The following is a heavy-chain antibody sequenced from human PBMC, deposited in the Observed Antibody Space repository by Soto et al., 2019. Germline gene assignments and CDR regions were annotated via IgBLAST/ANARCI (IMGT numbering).Heavy chain of an antibody. CDR3: TTTRPGTNVFDN. Sequence: EVQLVESGGGLVEPGGSHRLSCAASGITFSNAWMNWVRKAPGKGLEYIGRIRSKTDGGTTEYAAPVEGRFTVSRDDSKNTLYLPMSGLKTEDTAVYYCTTTRPGTNVFDNWGQGTLVTVSS. CDR1: GITFSNAW. J-gene: IGHJ3*02. D-gene: IGHD6-13*01. V-gene: IGHV3-15*01. CDR2: IRSKTDGGTT.